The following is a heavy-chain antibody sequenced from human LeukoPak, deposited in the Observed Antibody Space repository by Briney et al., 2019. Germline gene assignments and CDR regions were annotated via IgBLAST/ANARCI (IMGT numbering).Heavy chain of an antibody. D-gene: IGHD1-26*01. CDR3: AYRNNFEY. J-gene: IGHJ4*02. Sequence: GGSLRLSCAASGFSFCGHWMNWVRQPPGKELEWVANIKADGSEKYYVDSVKGRFTISRDDAKRTVDLQMDNLRAEDTAIYYCAYRNNFEYWGQGALVTVS. V-gene: IGHV3-7*05. CDR1: GFSFCGHW. CDR2: IKADGSEK.